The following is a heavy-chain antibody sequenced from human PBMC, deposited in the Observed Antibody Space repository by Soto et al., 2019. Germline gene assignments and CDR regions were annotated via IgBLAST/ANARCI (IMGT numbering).Heavy chain of an antibody. CDR3: ARVQDSSGYTAFDI. J-gene: IGHJ3*02. V-gene: IGHV1-18*04. CDR2: SSAYNGNT. D-gene: IGHD3-22*01. CDR1: GYTFTGYG. Sequence: ASVKVSCKASGYTFTGYGISWVRQAPGEGLEWMGWSSAYNGNTNYAEKLQGRVTMTTDTSTSTAYMELRSLRSDDTAVYYCARVQDSSGYTAFDIWGQGTMVTVSS.